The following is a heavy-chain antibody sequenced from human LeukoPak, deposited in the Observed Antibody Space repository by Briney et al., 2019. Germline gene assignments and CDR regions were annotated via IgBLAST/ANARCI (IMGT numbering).Heavy chain of an antibody. CDR3: ARTYDSSGNDAFDI. CDR2: MNTNSGNT. Sequence: GASVKVSCETSGYTFTSYDINWVRQATGQGLEWMGWMNTNSGNTGYAQKFQGRVTITRNTSISTAYMELSSLRSEDTAVYYCARTYDSSGNDAFDIWGQGTMVTVSS. V-gene: IGHV1-8*03. CDR1: GYTFTSYD. J-gene: IGHJ3*02. D-gene: IGHD3-22*01.